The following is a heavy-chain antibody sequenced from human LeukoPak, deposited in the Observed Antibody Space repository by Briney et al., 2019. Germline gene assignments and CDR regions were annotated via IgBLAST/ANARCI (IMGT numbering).Heavy chain of an antibody. CDR1: GGSISSNSHY. CDR2: IHYSGST. D-gene: IGHD2-21*01. J-gene: IGHJ4*02. CDR3: AREEASVGDY. Sequence: PSETLSLTCTVSGGSISSNSHYWAWIRQPPGKGLEWIGSIHYSGSTFYRPSLKSRVTISVDTSKNQFSLILTSVTASDTAVYYCAREEASVGDYWGQGILVTVSS. V-gene: IGHV4-39*01.